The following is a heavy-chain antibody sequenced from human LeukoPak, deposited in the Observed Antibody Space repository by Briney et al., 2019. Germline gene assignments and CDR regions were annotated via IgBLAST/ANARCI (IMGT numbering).Heavy chain of an antibody. V-gene: IGHV3-11*01. CDR3: ARGRQLAFY. Sequence: PGGSLRLSCAASGFTFSDYYMIWIRQAPGKGLEWVSYTSSSGSTMYYADSVKGRFTISRDNAKNSLHLQMNSLRPEDTAVYYCARGRQLAFYWGQGTLVTVSS. D-gene: IGHD6-13*01. CDR2: TSSSGSTM. CDR1: GFTFSDYY. J-gene: IGHJ4*02.